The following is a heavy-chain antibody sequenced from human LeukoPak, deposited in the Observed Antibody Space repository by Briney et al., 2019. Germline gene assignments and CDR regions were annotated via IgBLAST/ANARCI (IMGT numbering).Heavy chain of an antibody. CDR2: IKPDGSER. V-gene: IGHV3-7*01. Sequence: PGGSLRLSCAASSFTFSMYWMSWVRQAPGKGLEWVAHIKPDGSERFYVDAVKGRFTISRDNAKNSVYLQMSSLRDEDTAVYYCARVTPWANDPPYAMDVWGQGTTVTVSS. J-gene: IGHJ6*02. CDR3: ARVTPWANDPPYAMDV. D-gene: IGHD1-26*01. CDR1: SFTFSMYW.